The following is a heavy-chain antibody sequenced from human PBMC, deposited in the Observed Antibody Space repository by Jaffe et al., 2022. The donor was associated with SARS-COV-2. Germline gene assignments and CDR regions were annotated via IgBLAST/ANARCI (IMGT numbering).Heavy chain of an antibody. J-gene: IGHJ6*02. CDR3: VRGGKYQLRPNYYYGMDV. V-gene: IGHV3-64D*09. CDR1: GFTFSSYA. CDR2: ISSNGGST. Sequence: EVQLVESGGGLVQPGGSLRLSCSASGFTFSSYAMHWVRQAPGKGLEYVSAISSNGGSTYYADSVKGRFTISRDNSKNTLYLQMSSLRAEDTAVYYCVRGGKYQLRPNYYYGMDVWGQGTTVTVSS. D-gene: IGHD2-2*01.